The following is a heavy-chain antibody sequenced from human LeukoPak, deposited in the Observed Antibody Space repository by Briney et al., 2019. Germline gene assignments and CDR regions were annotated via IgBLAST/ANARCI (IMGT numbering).Heavy chain of an antibody. V-gene: IGHV4-31*03. J-gene: IGHJ6*02. CDR1: GGSISSGGYY. Sequence: SQTLSLTCTVSGGSISSGGYYWSWIRQHPGKGLEWIGYIYYSGSTNYNPSLTSRVTISVDTSKNQFSLKLSSVTAADTAVYYCARGPHSYYYYGMDVWGQGTTVTVSS. CDR3: ARGPHSYYYYGMDV. CDR2: IYYSGST.